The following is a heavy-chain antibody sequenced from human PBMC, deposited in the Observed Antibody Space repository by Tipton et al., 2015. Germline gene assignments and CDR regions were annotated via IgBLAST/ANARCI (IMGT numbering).Heavy chain of an antibody. Sequence: TLSLTCAVYGGSFSDYYWTWVRQSPGKGLEWIGEINYSATTHYNPPLGSRVTISLNTSKDQFSLKMSSVTAADTAVYFCARDLEHGMDVRGQGTTVTVS. CDR2: INYSATT. J-gene: IGHJ6*02. CDR1: GGSFSDYY. V-gene: IGHV4-34*01. CDR3: ARDLEHGMDV.